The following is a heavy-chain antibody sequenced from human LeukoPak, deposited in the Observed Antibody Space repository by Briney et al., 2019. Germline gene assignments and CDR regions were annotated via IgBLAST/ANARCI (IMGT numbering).Heavy chain of an antibody. V-gene: IGHV3-7*01. CDR2: IKQDGSAK. D-gene: IGHD2-2*01. Sequence: GGSLRLSCTASGFTFSDYLMTWVRHAPGKGLEWVANIKQDGSAKYYVDSVKGRSTISRDNAKNSLYLQMDSLRVEDTATYYCARWRGSTSERSDYWGQGTLVTVSS. CDR3: ARWRGSTSERSDY. J-gene: IGHJ4*02. CDR1: GFTFSDYL.